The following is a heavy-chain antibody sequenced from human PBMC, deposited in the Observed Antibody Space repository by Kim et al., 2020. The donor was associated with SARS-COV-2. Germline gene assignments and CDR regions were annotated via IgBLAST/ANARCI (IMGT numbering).Heavy chain of an antibody. J-gene: IGHJ6*03. Sequence: GGSLRLSCAASGFTFGDYAMHWVRQAPGKGLEWVSGISWNSGSIGYADSVKGRFTISRDNAKNSLYLQMNSLRAEDTALYYCAKGEQIGGSTTTENYYYYYYVDVWGKGTTVTVSS. D-gene: IGHD1-1*01. CDR3: AKGEQIGGSTTTENYYYYYYVDV. CDR1: GFTFGDYA. V-gene: IGHV3-9*01. CDR2: ISWNSGSI.